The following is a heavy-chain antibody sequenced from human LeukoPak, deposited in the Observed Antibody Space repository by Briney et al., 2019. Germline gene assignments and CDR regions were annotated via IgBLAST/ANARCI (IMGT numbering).Heavy chain of an antibody. Sequence: SETLSLTCTVSGGSLSSYYWSWIRQPPGRGLEWIGYIYYSGSTNYSPSLRSRVTISVDTSKNEFSLKLRSVTAADAAEYYCARVTGYMIEDYFDYWGQGTLVTVSS. J-gene: IGHJ4*02. CDR3: ARVTGYMIEDYFDY. V-gene: IGHV4-59*01. CDR2: IYYSGST. CDR1: GGSLSSYY. D-gene: IGHD3-22*01.